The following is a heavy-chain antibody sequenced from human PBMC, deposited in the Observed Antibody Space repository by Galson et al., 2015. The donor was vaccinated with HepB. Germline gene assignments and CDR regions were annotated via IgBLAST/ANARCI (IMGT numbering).Heavy chain of an antibody. CDR2: IVTGNTHM. D-gene: IGHD2-2*01. CDR1: GFTLSTYN. V-gene: IGHV3-21*01. Sequence: SLRLSCAASGFTLSTYNMNWVRQAPGKGLEWVSFIVTGNTHMKYAESVKGRFTISRDDAKNSLYLQMSSLRAEDTAIYYCARDLSTSRRAYDIWGQGTLVTVSS. J-gene: IGHJ3*02. CDR3: ARDLSTSRRAYDI.